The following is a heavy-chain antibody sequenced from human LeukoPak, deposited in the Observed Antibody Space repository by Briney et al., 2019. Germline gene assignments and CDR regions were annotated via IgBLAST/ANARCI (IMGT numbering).Heavy chain of an antibody. D-gene: IGHD1-14*01. Sequence: SGPTLLKPTQTLTLTCSFSGFSLSTSGVGGGWIRQSPGKALEWLALIYWDDDKRYSPSLRTRLTIVKDTSNNQVVLIMTNVDPADTATYYCAHRRSGYNWNHGDFDYWGQGNLVTVSS. CDR1: GFSLSTSGVG. CDR2: IYWDDDK. CDR3: AHRRSGYNWNHGDFDY. J-gene: IGHJ4*02. V-gene: IGHV2-5*02.